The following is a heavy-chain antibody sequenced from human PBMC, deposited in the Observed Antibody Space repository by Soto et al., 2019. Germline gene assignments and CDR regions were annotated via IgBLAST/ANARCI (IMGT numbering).Heavy chain of an antibody. CDR2: IYSSGST. CDR1: GDSGSSDNYY. D-gene: IGHD5-18*01. CDR3: ARDIRGYSRAFDY. V-gene: IGHV4-61*01. Sequence: PSQTLCLTCTVSGDSGSSDNYYWTWIRQPPGKGLEWIGYIYSSGSTNYNPSLKSRVTISLDTSSNQFSLKLTSVTAADTAVYYCARDIRGYSRAFDYWGQGTLVTVSS. J-gene: IGHJ4*02.